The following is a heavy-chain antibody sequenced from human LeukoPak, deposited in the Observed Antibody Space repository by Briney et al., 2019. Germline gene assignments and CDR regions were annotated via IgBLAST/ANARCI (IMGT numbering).Heavy chain of an antibody. D-gene: IGHD2-15*01. J-gene: IGHJ5*02. Sequence: PSETLSLTCAVYGGSFSGYYWSWIRQPPGKGLEWIGEINHSGSTNYNPSLNSRVTLSVVTSKNQFSLKLSSVTAADSAVYYCARTVQYCSGGSCYSWYLLADNWFDPWGQGTLVTVSS. V-gene: IGHV4-34*01. CDR3: ARTVQYCSGGSCYSWYLLADNWFDP. CDR2: INHSGST. CDR1: GGSFSGYY.